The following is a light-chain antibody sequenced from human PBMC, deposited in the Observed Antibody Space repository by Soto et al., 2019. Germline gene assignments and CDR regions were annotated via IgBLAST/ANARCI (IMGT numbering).Light chain of an antibody. CDR2: AAS. V-gene: IGKV1-39*01. CDR3: QQSISAPLT. CDR1: QSINNY. Sequence: DLQMTQSPSSLSASVGDRVTITCRASQSINNYLNWYQQKPGKAPKLLIYAASTLQSGVPSRFSGSGSGTDFTLTISSLQPEDSASYFCQQSISAPLTFGGGTKVEIK. J-gene: IGKJ4*01.